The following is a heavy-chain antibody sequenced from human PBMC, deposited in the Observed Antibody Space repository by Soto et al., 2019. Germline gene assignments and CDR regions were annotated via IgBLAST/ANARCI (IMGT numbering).Heavy chain of an antibody. CDR3: ATPRGLAAAGNIYGMDV. CDR2: ISGSGGST. V-gene: IGHV3-23*01. CDR1: GFTFSSYA. Sequence: GGSLRLSCAASGFTFSSYAMSWVRQAPGKWLEWVSAISGSGGSTYYADSVKGRFTISRDNSKNTLYLQMNSLRAEDTAVYYCATPRGLAAAGNIYGMDVWGQGXTVTVSS. J-gene: IGHJ6*02. D-gene: IGHD6-13*01.